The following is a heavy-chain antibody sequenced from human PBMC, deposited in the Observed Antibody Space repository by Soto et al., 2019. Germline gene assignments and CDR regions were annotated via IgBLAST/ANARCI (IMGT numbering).Heavy chain of an antibody. J-gene: IGHJ6*02. V-gene: IGHV5-51*01. CDR3: ARRPRYCSGGSCYSVWDPNYGMDV. D-gene: IGHD2-15*01. CDR1: GYSFTSYW. CDR2: IYSGDSVS. Sequence: PGESLKISCKGSGYSFTSYWIGWVRQMPGKGLEWMGIIYSGDSVSRYSPSFQGQVTFSADKSISTAYLQWSSLKASDTALYYCARRPRYCSGGSCYSVWDPNYGMDVWGQGTTVTVSS.